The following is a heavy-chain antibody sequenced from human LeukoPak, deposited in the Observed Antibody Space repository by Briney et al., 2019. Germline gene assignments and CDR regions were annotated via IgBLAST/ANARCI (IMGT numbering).Heavy chain of an antibody. CDR2: VSGSGGGT. V-gene: IGHV3-23*01. J-gene: IGHJ2*01. D-gene: IGHD6-13*01. CDR3: AKATSAGTRYFDL. Sequence: GGSLRLSCAASGFTFNSYGMSWVRQAPGKGLEWVSSVSGSGGGTYYADSVKGRFTISRDNSKNTLDLQMNSLRAEDTAVYYCAKATSAGTRYFDLWGRGTLVTVSS. CDR1: GFTFNSYG.